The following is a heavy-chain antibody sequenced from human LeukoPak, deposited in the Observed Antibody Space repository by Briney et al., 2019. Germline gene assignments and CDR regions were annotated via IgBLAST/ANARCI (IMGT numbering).Heavy chain of an antibody. D-gene: IGHD4-17*01. CDR2: ISSSSSTM. CDR3: ARVDYGDYGVHDAFDI. J-gene: IGHJ3*02. V-gene: IGHV3-48*04. CDR1: GFTFSSYS. Sequence: GGSLRLSCAASGFTFSSYSMIWVRQAPGKALEGVSYISSSSSTMYYADSVKGRFTISRDNAKNSLYLQMNSLRAEDTAVYYCARVDYGDYGVHDAFDIWGQGTMVTVSS.